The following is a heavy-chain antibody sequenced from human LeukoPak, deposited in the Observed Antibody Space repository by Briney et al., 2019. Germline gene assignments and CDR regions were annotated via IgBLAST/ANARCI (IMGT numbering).Heavy chain of an antibody. V-gene: IGHV3-23*01. Sequence: GGSLRLSCAASGFTFSNYGMSWVRQAPGKGLEWVSAISGSGGSTYYADSVKGRFTISRDNSKNTLYLQMNSLRAEDTAVYYCAKISSDYYYGSGSYYPPRHFDYWGQGTLVTVSS. J-gene: IGHJ4*02. D-gene: IGHD3-10*01. CDR1: GFTFSNYG. CDR2: ISGSGGST. CDR3: AKISSDYYYGSGSYYPPRHFDY.